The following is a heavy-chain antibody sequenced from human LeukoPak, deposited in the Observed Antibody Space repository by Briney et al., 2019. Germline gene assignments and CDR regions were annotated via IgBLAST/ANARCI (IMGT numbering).Heavy chain of an antibody. CDR2: IYTGGGR. CDR1: GFTVSSYY. D-gene: IGHD5-12*01. CDR3: ARSGRGYEDAFDI. J-gene: IGHJ3*02. V-gene: IGHV3-53*01. Sequence: PGGSLRLSCAASGFTVSSYYMNWVRQAPGKELEWVSVIYTGGGRYYADSVKGRFTISRDNAKNSLYLQMNSLRAEDTAVYYCARSGRGYEDAFDIWGQGTMVIVSS.